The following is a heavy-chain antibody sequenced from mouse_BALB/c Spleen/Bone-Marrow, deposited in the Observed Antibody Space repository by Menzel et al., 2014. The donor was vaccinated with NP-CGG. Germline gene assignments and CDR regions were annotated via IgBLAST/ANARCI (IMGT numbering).Heavy chain of an antibody. CDR3: ARDNNPITTAYWYFDV. CDR1: GFTFIDYY. V-gene: IGHV7-3*02. D-gene: IGHD1-2*01. CDR2: IRNKAKGYTT. Sequence: EVQGVESGGGLVQPGGSLILSCATSGFTFIDYYMSWVRQPPGKALEWLGFIRNKAKGYTTEYSASVKGRVTISRDNSQSILYLQMNTLRAEDSATYYCARDNNPITTAYWYFDVWGAGTTVTVSS. J-gene: IGHJ1*01.